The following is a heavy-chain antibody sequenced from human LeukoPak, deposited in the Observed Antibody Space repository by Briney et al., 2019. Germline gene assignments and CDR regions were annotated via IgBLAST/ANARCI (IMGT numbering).Heavy chain of an antibody. CDR2: IYPGDSDT. V-gene: IGHV5-51*01. D-gene: IGHD4-23*01. Sequence: GESLKISCKGFGYSFTRNWIGWVRQMPGKGLEWMRIIYPGDSDTRYSPSFQGQVTISADKSINTAYLQWSSLKASDTAMYYCARRVVNNRNWYFNLWGRGTLVTVSS. J-gene: IGHJ2*01. CDR1: GYSFTRNW. CDR3: ARRVVNNRNWYFNL.